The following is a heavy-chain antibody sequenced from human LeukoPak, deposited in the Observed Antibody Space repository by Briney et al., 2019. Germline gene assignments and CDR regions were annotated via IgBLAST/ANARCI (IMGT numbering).Heavy chain of an antibody. J-gene: IGHJ6*03. CDR2: IIPIFGTA. CDR1: GGTFRSYA. Sequence: ASVKVSCKASGGTFRSYAISWVRQAPGQGLEGMGGIIPIFGTANYAQKFQGRVTITADESTSTAYMELSSLRSEDTAVYYCARVPYYYDSSGYYPDRYYYYYMDVWGKGTTVTVSS. D-gene: IGHD3-22*01. CDR3: ARVPYYYDSSGYYPDRYYYYYMDV. V-gene: IGHV1-69*13.